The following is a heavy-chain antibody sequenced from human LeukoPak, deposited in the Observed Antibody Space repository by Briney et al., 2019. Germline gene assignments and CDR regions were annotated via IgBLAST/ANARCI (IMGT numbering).Heavy chain of an antibody. J-gene: IGHJ4*02. CDR2: INPNSGGT. V-gene: IGHV1-2*02. D-gene: IGHD2-15*01. CDR1: GYTFTGYY. CDR3: AREGFCSGGSCYSGNFDY. Sequence: GASVKVSCKASGYTFTGYYMHWVRQAPGQGLEWMGWINPNSGGTNYAQKFQGRVTMTRDTSISTAYMELSRLRSDDTAVYYCAREGFCSGGSCYSGNFDYWGQGTLVTVSS.